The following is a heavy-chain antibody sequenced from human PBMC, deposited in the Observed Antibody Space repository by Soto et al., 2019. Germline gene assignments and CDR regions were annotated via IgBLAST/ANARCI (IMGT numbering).Heavy chain of an antibody. CDR1: GFTFSSYS. Sequence: GSLRLSCAASGFTFSSYSMNWVRQAPGKGLERVSSISSSGSYIYYADSVKGRFTISRDNSKNTLYLQMNSLRAEDTAVYYCAKVWFELDIVVVPAAMGQIDYWGQGTLVTVSS. CDR3: AKVWFELDIVVVPAAMGQIDY. D-gene: IGHD2-2*01. J-gene: IGHJ4*02. V-gene: IGHV3-21*04. CDR2: ISSSGSYI.